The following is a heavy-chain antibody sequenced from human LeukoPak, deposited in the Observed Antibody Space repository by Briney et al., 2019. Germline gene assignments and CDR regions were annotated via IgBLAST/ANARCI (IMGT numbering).Heavy chain of an antibody. J-gene: IGHJ4*02. D-gene: IGHD3-10*01. CDR2: INPSSGGT. CDR1: GYTFTGYY. Sequence: GASVKVPCTVSGYTFTGYYLHWVRQAPGQGLEWMGRINPSSGGTNYAQKFQGRVTMTRDTSINTAYLDLSSLRSDDTAVYYCARGPSGSDYWGQGTLVIVSS. V-gene: IGHV1-2*06. CDR3: ARGPSGSDY.